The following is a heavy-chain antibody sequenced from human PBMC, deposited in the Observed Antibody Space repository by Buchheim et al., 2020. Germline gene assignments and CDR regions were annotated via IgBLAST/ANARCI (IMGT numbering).Heavy chain of an antibody. D-gene: IGHD1-26*01. CDR2: INSDGSRT. CDR1: GFTFSNYW. CDR3: AKDHDSGSYQSYFDY. J-gene: IGHJ4*02. Sequence: EVQLVESGGGLVQPGGSLRLSCAASGFTFSNYWMHWVRQVPGKGLVWVSRINSDGSRTNYADSVKGRFTISRDNSKNTLYLQMNSLRAEDTAVYYCAKDHDSGSYQSYFDYWGQGTL. V-gene: IGHV3-74*01.